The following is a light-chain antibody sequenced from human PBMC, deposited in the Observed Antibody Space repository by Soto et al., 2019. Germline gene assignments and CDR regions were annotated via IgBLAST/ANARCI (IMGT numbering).Light chain of an antibody. CDR3: MQALQSPRFT. CDR1: QSLLHRNGYNY. J-gene: IGKJ3*01. V-gene: IGKV2-28*01. CDR2: LGS. Sequence: DIVMTQSPLSLPVTPGEPASISCRSSQSLLHRNGYNYVDWYLQKPGQSPQLLIYLGSNRDSGVPERYNASGSGTDFTLKISRVEAEDVGVYYCMQALQSPRFTFGPGTKVDIK.